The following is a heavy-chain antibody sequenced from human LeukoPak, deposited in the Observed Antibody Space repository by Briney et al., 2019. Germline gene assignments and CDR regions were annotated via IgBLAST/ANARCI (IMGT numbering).Heavy chain of an antibody. CDR3: ARSSSGTALNWFDP. J-gene: IGHJ5*02. CDR1: GYTFTSYG. D-gene: IGHD6-19*01. V-gene: IGHV1-18*01. Sequence: ASVKVSCKASGYTFTSYGISWVRQAPGQGLEWMGWINAYNGNTNYAQKLQGRVTMTTDTSTSTAYMELRSLGSDDTAVYYCARSSSGTALNWFDPWGQGTLVTVSS. CDR2: INAYNGNT.